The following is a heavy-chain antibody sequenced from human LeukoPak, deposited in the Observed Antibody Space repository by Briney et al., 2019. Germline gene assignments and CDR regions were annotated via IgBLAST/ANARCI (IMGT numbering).Heavy chain of an antibody. CDR2: INSDGSST. CDR1: GFTFSSYW. Sequence: GGSLRLSCAASGFTFSSYWMHWVRQAPGKGLVWVSRINSDGSSTSYADSVKGRFTISRDNAKNTLYLQMNSLRAEDTAVYYCARGDGRDGYNFAYWGQETLVTVSS. V-gene: IGHV3-74*01. J-gene: IGHJ4*02. CDR3: ARGDGRDGYNFAY. D-gene: IGHD5-24*01.